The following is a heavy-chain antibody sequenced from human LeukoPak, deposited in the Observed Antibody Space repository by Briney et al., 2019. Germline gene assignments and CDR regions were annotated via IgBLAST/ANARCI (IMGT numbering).Heavy chain of an antibody. CDR1: GFTFNNYE. Sequence: PGGSLGLSCAASGFTFNNYEMNWVRQAPGKGLECISYISSSGRTLYYADSVKGRFTISRDNAKNSLHLQMDSLRVEDTAVYYCTGGRTTGNHDYWGQGTLVTVSS. CDR2: ISSSGRTL. V-gene: IGHV3-48*03. D-gene: IGHD1-1*01. J-gene: IGHJ4*02. CDR3: TGGRTTGNHDY.